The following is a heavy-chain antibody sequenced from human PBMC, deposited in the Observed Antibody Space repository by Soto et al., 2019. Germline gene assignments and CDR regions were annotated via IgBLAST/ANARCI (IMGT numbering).Heavy chain of an antibody. CDR3: TRHVDCSGGSWYSGYYYYMDV. D-gene: IGHD2-15*01. Sequence: GRSLTLSCAACGFTFSDSAMHYFRHASGKGLEWVGRTRSKPNTDATAYAASVKGRFTISRDDSKNTAYLQMNSLKTEDTAVYYCTRHVDCSGGSWYSGYYYYMDVWGKGTTVTVSS. J-gene: IGHJ6*03. V-gene: IGHV3-73*01. CDR1: GFTFSDSA. CDR2: TRSKPNTDAT.